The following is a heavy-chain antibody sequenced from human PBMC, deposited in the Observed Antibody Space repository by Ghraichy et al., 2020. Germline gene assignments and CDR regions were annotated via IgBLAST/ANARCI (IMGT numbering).Heavy chain of an antibody. J-gene: IGHJ4*02. D-gene: IGHD3-3*01. CDR1: GGSISSSSYY. Sequence: SETLSLTCTVSGGSISSSSYYWGWIRQPPGKGLEWIGSIYYSGSTYYNPSLKSRVTISVDTSKNQFSLKLSSVTAADTAVYYCARLPNIGVWGRDVFGAHFDYWGQGTLVTVSS. V-gene: IGHV4-39*01. CDR2: IYYSGST. CDR3: ARLPNIGVWGRDVFGAHFDY.